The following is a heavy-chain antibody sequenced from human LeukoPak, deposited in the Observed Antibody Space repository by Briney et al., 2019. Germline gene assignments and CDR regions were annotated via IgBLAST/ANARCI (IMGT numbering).Heavy chain of an antibody. V-gene: IGHV5-51*01. Sequence: GESLKISCKGSGYSFASYWIGWVRQMPGKGVEWMGIIYPGDSDTRYSPSFQGQVSISAYKSISAAYLQWSSLKASDTAMYYCARHFYTGSSYVPDDYWGQGTLVTVSS. CDR2: IYPGDSDT. CDR3: ARHFYTGSSYVPDDY. D-gene: IGHD1-26*01. CDR1: GYSFASYW. J-gene: IGHJ4*02.